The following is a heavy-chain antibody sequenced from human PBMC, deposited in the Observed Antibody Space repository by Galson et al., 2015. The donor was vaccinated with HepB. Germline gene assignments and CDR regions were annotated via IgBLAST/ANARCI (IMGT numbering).Heavy chain of an antibody. J-gene: IGHJ4*02. Sequence: SLRLSCATSGFTFSTFWMSWVRQAPGKGLEWVANIKGDGSEKYYVDSVKGRFTISRDNAKSSLFLQMNSLGAEDTAVYHCAREKIGTATGLDYWGQGTLVIVSS. V-gene: IGHV3-7*01. CDR2: IKGDGSEK. CDR3: AREKIGTATGLDY. D-gene: IGHD1-1*01. CDR1: GFTFSTFW.